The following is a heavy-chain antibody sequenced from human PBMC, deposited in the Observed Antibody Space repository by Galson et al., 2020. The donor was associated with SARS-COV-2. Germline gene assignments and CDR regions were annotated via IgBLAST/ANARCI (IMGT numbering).Heavy chain of an antibody. J-gene: IGHJ6*02. CDR3: ATALIVGATGKDYYYYDGMDV. CDR2: FDPKDGET. Sequence: ASVTVSCKVSGYTLTELSMHWVRQAPGKGLEWMGGFDPKDGETIYAQKFHGRVTMTEDTSTDTAYMELSSLRSEDTAVYYCATALIVGATGKDYYYYDGMDVWGQGTPVTVSS. V-gene: IGHV1-24*01. D-gene: IGHD1-26*01. CDR1: GYTLTELS.